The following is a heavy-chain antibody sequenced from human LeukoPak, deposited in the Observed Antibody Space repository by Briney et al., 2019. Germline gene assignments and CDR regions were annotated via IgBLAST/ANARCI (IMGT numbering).Heavy chain of an antibody. CDR2: ISYYGSNK. Sequence: GGSLRLSCAASGFTFSSYGMHWVRQAPAKVLEWVAVISYYGSNKYYADSVKGRFTISRDNYKNTLYLQMNSLRAEETAAYYCAKVPVPAAEWEYYYYGMDVWGKGTTVTVSS. CDR1: GFTFSSYG. D-gene: IGHD2-2*01. CDR3: AKVPVPAAEWEYYYYGMDV. V-gene: IGHV3-30*18. J-gene: IGHJ6*04.